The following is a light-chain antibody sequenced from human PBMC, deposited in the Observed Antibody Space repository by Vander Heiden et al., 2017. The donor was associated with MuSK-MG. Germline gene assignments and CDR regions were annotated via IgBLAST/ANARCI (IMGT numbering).Light chain of an antibody. CDR2: DVN. V-gene: IGLV2-11*01. J-gene: IGLJ1*01. Sequence: QSALTQPRSVSGSPGQSVTISCTGTSSDVGGYNRVSWYQQHLGNAPKLLIDDVNRRPSGIPDRFSGSKSGYTASLTISGLQTEDEADYYCCSYAGSIYVFGSGSRLTVL. CDR1: SSDVGGYNR. CDR3: CSYAGSIYV.